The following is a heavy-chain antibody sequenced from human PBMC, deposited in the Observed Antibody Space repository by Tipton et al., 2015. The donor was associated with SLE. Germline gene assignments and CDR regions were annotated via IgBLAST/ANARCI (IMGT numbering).Heavy chain of an antibody. CDR2: ISWNSGSI. Sequence: SLRLSCAASGFTFDDYAMHWVRQAPGKGLEWVSGISWNSGSIGYADSVKGRFTISRDNAKNSLYLQMNSLRAEDTALYYCAKGERRDYYYGMDVWDQGP. D-gene: IGHD1-26*01. CDR1: GFTFDDYA. V-gene: IGHV3-9*01. CDR3: AKGERRDYYYGMDV. J-gene: IGHJ6*02.